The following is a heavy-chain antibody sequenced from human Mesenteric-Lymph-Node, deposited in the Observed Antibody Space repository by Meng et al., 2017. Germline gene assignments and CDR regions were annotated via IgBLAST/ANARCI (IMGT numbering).Heavy chain of an antibody. V-gene: IGHV1-8*01. CDR3: ARCLAGCDY. D-gene: IGHD6-19*01. CDR1: VYTSTTYD. CDR2: MNPDSDIT. J-gene: IGHJ4*02. Sequence: QGQLVQSGAGVQKRGASVKVHCKSSVYTSTTYDINLVRQAAGQGLEWMGYMNPDSDITGLAQKFQGRLSMTSDTSINRAYMELSGLISEDTAMYYCARCLAGCDYWGQGTLVTAPQ.